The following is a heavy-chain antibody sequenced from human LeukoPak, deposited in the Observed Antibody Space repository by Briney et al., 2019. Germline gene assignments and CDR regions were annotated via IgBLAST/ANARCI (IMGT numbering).Heavy chain of an antibody. CDR3: AKGPAYSYGYWHDY. CDR1: GFTFSSYW. V-gene: IGHV3-23*01. CDR2: ISGSGGST. Sequence: GGSLRLSCAASGFTFSSYWMHWVRQAPGKGLEWVSAISGSGGSTYYADSVKGRFTISRDNSKNTLYLQMNSLRAEDTAVYYCAKGPAYSYGYWHDYWGQGTLVTVSS. D-gene: IGHD5-18*01. J-gene: IGHJ4*02.